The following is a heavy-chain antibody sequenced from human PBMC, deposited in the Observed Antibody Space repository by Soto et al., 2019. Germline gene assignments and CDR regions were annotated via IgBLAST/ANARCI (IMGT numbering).Heavy chain of an antibody. D-gene: IGHD3-9*01. CDR2: ISAYSGNT. CDR1: GYTCTSYG. CDR3: ARQYDILTGYYLEVGY. Sequence: QVQLVQSGAEVKKPGASVKVSCKASGYTCTSYGISWVRPAPGQGLEWMGWISAYSGNTNYAQKLQGRVTMTTDTSTSTAYMELRSLKSDDTAVYYCARQYDILTGYYLEVGYWGQGTLVTVSS. V-gene: IGHV1-18*01. J-gene: IGHJ4*02.